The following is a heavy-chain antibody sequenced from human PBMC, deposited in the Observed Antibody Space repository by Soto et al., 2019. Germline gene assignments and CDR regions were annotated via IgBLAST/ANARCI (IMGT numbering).Heavy chain of an antibody. D-gene: IGHD6-6*01. V-gene: IGHV1-69*02. Sequence: QVQLVQSGAEVKKPGSSVKVSCKASGGTFSSYTISWVRQAPGQGLEWMGRIIPILGIANYAQKFQGSVTITADKSTSTAYMELSSLRSEDTAVYYCASISSSGGLYWGQGTLVTVSS. CDR1: GGTFSSYT. CDR3: ASISSSGGLY. CDR2: IIPILGIA. J-gene: IGHJ4*02.